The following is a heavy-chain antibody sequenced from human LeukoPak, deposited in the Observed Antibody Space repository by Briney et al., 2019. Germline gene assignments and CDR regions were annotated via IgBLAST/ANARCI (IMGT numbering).Heavy chain of an antibody. J-gene: IGHJ4*02. CDR1: GFTFSSYP. Sequence: PGGSPRLSCAASGFTFSSYPMSWVRQPPGKGLEWVSAISGSGGSTYYADSVKGRFTISRDNSKNTLYLQMNSLRAEDTAVYYCAKDGLGYCSGGSCYDYWGQGTLVTVSS. CDR3: AKDGLGYCSGGSCYDY. CDR2: ISGSGGST. D-gene: IGHD2-15*01. V-gene: IGHV3-23*01.